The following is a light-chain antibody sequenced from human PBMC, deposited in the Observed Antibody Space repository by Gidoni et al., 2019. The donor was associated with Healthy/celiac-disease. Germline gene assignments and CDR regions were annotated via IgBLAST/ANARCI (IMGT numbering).Light chain of an antibody. V-gene: IGKV3-20*01. CDR1: QSVSSSY. CDR3: QQYGSSPQWT. CDR2: GAS. Sequence: EIVLTQSPGTLSLSPGERATLSCRASQSVSSSYLSWYQQKPGKAPRLLIYGASSRATGIPDRCSGSGSGTDFTLTISRLEPEDFAVYYCQQYGSSPQWTFGQGTKVEIK. J-gene: IGKJ1*01.